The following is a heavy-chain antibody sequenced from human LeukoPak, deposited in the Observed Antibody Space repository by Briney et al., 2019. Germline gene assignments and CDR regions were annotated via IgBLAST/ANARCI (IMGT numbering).Heavy chain of an antibody. CDR1: GFTFSSYS. V-gene: IGHV3-21*04. Sequence: GGSLRLSCAASGFTFSSYSMNWVRQAPGKGLEWVSSIRSNSRHIYYADSVKGRFTISRDDAKNSLYLQMNSLRAEDTALYYCAPLYCSSTSCYSGWGQGTLVTVSS. CDR3: APLYCSSTSCYSG. D-gene: IGHD2-2*02. CDR2: IRSNSRHI. J-gene: IGHJ4*02.